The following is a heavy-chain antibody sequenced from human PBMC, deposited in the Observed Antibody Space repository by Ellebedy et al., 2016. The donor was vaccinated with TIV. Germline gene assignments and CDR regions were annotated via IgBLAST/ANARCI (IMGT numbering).Heavy chain of an antibody. J-gene: IGHJ2*01. D-gene: IGHD6-19*01. V-gene: IGHV3-64D*09. CDR2: INGNGGSA. CDR1: GFTFSSFA. Sequence: GESLKISCSASGFTFSSFAMHWIRQGPGKRPEYVSAINGNGGSAFYADSVKGRLTVSRDNSKNTMFLQMSSLRAEDTALYYCAVVAGSWYFDLWGRGTLVTVSS. CDR3: AVVAGSWYFDL.